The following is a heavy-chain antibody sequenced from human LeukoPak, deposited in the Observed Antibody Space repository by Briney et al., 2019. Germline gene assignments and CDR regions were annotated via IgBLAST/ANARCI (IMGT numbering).Heavy chain of an antibody. Sequence: SVKVSCKASGGTFSSYAISWVRQAPGQGLEWMGGIVPIFGTANYAQKFQGRVTITADESTSTAYMELSSLRSEDTAVYYCARSYSSSWNFDYWGQGTLVTVSS. J-gene: IGHJ4*02. D-gene: IGHD6-13*01. CDR3: ARSYSSSWNFDY. CDR1: GGTFSSYA. V-gene: IGHV1-69*01. CDR2: IVPIFGTA.